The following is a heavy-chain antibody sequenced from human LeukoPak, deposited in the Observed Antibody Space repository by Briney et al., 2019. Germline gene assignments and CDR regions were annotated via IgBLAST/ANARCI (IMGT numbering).Heavy chain of an antibody. CDR1: GFTVSSNY. Sequence: GGSLRLSCAASGFTVSSNYMSWVRQAPGKGLEWVSVIYSGGSTYYADSVKGRFTISRDNSKNTLYLQMNSLRAEDTAVYYCAREGDNIVAKEYYFDYWGQGTLVTVSS. D-gene: IGHD5-12*01. J-gene: IGHJ4*02. CDR2: IYSGGST. CDR3: AREGDNIVAKEYYFDY. V-gene: IGHV3-53*01.